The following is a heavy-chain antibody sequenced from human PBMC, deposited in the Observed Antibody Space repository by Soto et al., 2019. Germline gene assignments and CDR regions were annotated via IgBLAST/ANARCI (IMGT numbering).Heavy chain of an antibody. CDR2: IFWNDER. D-gene: IGHD1-26*01. Sequence: QVTLKESGPVLAKPTETLTLTCTVSGFSLSKARMGVSWIRQPPGKALEWLAHIFWNDERSYNTSLKSRLTISRDTSKSQVVLTMTNVDPVDTGTYFCARALREGLPIYYFDSWGQGTLVTVSS. CDR1: GFSLSKARMG. CDR3: ARALREGLPIYYFDS. V-gene: IGHV2-26*01. J-gene: IGHJ4*02.